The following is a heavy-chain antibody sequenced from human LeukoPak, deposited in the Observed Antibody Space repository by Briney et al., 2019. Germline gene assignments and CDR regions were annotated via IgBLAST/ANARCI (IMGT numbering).Heavy chain of an antibody. V-gene: IGHV3-11*01. CDR2: ISSSGSTI. D-gene: IGHD3-22*01. CDR1: GFTFSDYY. CDR3: ARDLSDDSSGYDY. J-gene: IGHJ4*02. Sequence: PGGSLRLSCAASGFTFSDYYMSRIRQAPGKGLEWVSYISSSGSTIYYADSVKGRFTISRDNAKNSLYLQMNSLRAEDTAVYYCARDLSDDSSGYDYWGQGTLVTVSS.